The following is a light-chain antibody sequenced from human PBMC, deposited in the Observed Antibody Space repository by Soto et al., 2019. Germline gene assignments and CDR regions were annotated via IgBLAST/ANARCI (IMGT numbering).Light chain of an antibody. CDR2: GAS. Sequence: EIVLTQSPATLSLSPGERATLSCRASQSVSSYLAWYQQKPGQAPRLLISGASRRATGIPDRFSGAGSGTDFTLTISRLEPEDFAVYYCQQYGDSTGWTFGQGTKVDIK. CDR3: QQYGDSTGWT. J-gene: IGKJ1*01. V-gene: IGKV3-20*01. CDR1: QSVSSY.